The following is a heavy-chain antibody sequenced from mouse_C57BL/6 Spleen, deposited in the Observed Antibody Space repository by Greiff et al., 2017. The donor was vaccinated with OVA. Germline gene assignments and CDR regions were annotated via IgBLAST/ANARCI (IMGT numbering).Heavy chain of an antibody. Sequence: VQLQQPGAELVRPGSSVKLSCKASGYTFTRYWVQCVKQRPIPGLEWIGNIDPSDSETHYNQKFKDKATLTVDKSSSTAYMQLSSLTSEDSAVYYCARGGTTVVDRFDYWGQGTTLTVSS. D-gene: IGHD1-1*01. CDR3: ARGGTTVVDRFDY. V-gene: IGHV1-52*01. CDR1: GYTFTRYW. CDR2: IDPSDSET. J-gene: IGHJ2*01.